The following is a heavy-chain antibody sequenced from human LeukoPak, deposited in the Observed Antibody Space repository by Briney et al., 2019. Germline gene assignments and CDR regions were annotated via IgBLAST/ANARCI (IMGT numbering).Heavy chain of an antibody. CDR2: VYRSDTT. V-gene: IGHV4-59*01. Sequence: PSETLSLTCTVSGGSINSYYWSWIRQPPGKGLEWIGYVYRSDTTNYNPSLKSRVTLSLDTSKNQLSLKLTSVTAADTAMYYCARTYSYVHGFDLWGQGAMVTVSS. J-gene: IGHJ3*01. CDR1: GGSINSYY. CDR3: ARTYSYVHGFDL. D-gene: IGHD5-18*01.